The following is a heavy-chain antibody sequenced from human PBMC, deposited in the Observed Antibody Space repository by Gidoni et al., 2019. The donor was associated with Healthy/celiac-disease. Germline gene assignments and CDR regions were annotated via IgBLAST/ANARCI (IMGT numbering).Heavy chain of an antibody. CDR1: GFTFGDYA. D-gene: IGHD3-22*01. CDR3: TIADSSGYYYLIDAFDI. J-gene: IGHJ3*02. V-gene: IGHV3-49*04. CDR2: IISKAYGGTT. Sequence: EVQLVESGGGLVEQGRSLRLSCTASGFTFGDYAMSWVRQAPGQGLEWVGFIISKAYGGTTEYAASVKGRFTISRDDSKSIAYLQMNSLKTEDTAVYYCTIADSSGYYYLIDAFDIWGQGTMVTVSS.